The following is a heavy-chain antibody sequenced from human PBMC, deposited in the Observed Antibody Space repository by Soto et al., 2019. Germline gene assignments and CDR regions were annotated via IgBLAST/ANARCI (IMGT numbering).Heavy chain of an antibody. D-gene: IGHD2-15*01. CDR3: ARERRLVVVAATQYNWFDP. J-gene: IGHJ5*02. Sequence: SETLSLTCTVSGGSISSSSYYWGWIRQPPGKGLEWIGSIYYSGSTYYNPSLKSRVTISVDTSKNQFSLKLSSVTAADTAVYYCARERRLVVVAATQYNWFDPWGQGTLVTVSS. CDR2: IYYSGST. CDR1: GGSISSSSYY. V-gene: IGHV4-39*02.